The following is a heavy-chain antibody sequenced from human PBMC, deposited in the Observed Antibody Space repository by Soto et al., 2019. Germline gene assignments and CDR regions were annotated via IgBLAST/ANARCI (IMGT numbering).Heavy chain of an antibody. Sequence: ASVKVSCKASGYTFTSDDINWVRQATGQGLEWMGWMNPNSGNTGYAQKFQGRVTMTRNTSISTAYMELSSLRSEDTAVYYCARGRYCSSTSCYYYYYYGMDVWGQGTTVTVSS. V-gene: IGHV1-8*01. CDR3: ARGRYCSSTSCYYYYYYGMDV. J-gene: IGHJ6*02. CDR1: GYTFTSDD. CDR2: MNPNSGNT. D-gene: IGHD2-2*01.